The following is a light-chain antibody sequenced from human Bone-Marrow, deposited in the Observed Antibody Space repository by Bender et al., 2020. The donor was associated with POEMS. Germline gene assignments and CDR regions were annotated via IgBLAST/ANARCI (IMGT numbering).Light chain of an antibody. CDR2: EGI. V-gene: IGLV2-14*02. CDR1: ERGGGTYNL. J-gene: IGLJ3*02. Sequence: QSALTQPASVSGSPGQSLTISCTGIERGGGTYNLVSWYQHHPGTAPKVLIYEGIKRPSGVSNRFSGSEAGDTASLTISRLQAEDEADYYCCSYTTSSTSVFGGGTKLTVL. CDR3: CSYTTSSTSV.